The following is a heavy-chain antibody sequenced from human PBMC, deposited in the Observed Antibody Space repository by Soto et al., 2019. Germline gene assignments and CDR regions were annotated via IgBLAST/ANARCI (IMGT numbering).Heavy chain of an antibody. CDR3: ARHGFYGDYASNYFDP. CDR1: GYNFATYW. V-gene: IGHV5-51*01. J-gene: IGHJ5*02. D-gene: IGHD4-17*01. Sequence: LKISCEGFGYNFATYWIAWVRQMPGKGLEYMGIIYPGDSDSRYSPSFQGQVTFSADKSISTAYMQWSSLKASDTAMYYCARHGFYGDYASNYFDPWGQGTLVTVSS. CDR2: IYPGDSDS.